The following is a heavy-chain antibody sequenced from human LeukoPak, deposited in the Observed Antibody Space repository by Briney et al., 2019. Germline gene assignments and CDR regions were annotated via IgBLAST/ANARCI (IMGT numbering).Heavy chain of an antibody. CDR1: GFTFSSYW. V-gene: IGHV3-21*01. CDR3: ARDLSDCSSTSCYSSYYY. Sequence: GGSLRLSCAASGFTFSSYWMSWVRQAPGKGLEWVSSISSSSSYIYYADSVKGRFTISRDNAKNSLYLQMNSLRAEDTAVYYCARDLSDCSSTSCYSSYYYWGQGTLVTVSS. D-gene: IGHD2-2*01. J-gene: IGHJ4*02. CDR2: ISSSSSYI.